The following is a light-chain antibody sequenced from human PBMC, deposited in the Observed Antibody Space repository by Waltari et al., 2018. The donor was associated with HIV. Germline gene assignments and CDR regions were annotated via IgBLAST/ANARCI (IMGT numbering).Light chain of an antibody. CDR3: SSFAGTHKL. J-gene: IGLJ2*01. CDR1: NSDISDYNY. Sequence: QSALTQSPSASGSPGQSVNISCSGANSDISDYNYVSWYQQHSDRPPKLIIFEVTKQPSGVPDRFSGSKSGNTASLFVSGLQPEDEATYFCSSFAGTHKLFGGGTKLTVL. CDR2: EVT. V-gene: IGLV2-8*01.